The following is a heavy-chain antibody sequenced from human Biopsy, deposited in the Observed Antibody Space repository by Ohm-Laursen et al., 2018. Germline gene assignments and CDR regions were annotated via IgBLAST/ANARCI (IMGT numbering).Heavy chain of an antibody. V-gene: IGHV4-59*02. CDR3: ARGSNDFGGLYFPR. Sequence: SDTLSLTCTLSGASVRSHFLTWIRQPPGKGLEWIGHISYTGYTSYNASLKSRVTISVDTSRNHFSLRLSSLTAADTAVYYCARGSNDFGGLYFPRWGQGTLLTVSS. CDR1: GASVRSHF. CDR2: ISYTGYT. D-gene: IGHD4-23*01. J-gene: IGHJ4*02.